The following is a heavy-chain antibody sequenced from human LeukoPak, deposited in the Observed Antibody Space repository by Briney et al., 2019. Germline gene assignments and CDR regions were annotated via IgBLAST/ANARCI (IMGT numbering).Heavy chain of an antibody. CDR3: ARPASGGDGVDAFDI. Sequence: GESLKISCKGSGYSLTSYWIGWVRQMPGKGLEGMGIIFPGGSNTRYSPSFKGQVTISADKSISTAYLQRSSLRASDTAMYYCARPASGGDGVDAFDIWGQGTMVTVSS. CDR2: IFPGGSNT. D-gene: IGHD2-21*01. CDR1: GYSLTSYW. V-gene: IGHV5-51*01. J-gene: IGHJ3*02.